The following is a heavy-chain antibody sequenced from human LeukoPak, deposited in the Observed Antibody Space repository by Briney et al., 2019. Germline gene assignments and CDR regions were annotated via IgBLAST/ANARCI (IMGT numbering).Heavy chain of an antibody. J-gene: IGHJ4*02. V-gene: IGHV3-53*01. Sequence: GGSLRLSCSVSGFTVGSKYMIWVRQAPGKGLEVVSIIYDGDRSSYADSVRGRFTISRDRSRNTLHLQMNTLRAEDSAVYYCASADGDSWGQFDYWGQGIPVTVSS. CDR1: GFTVGSKY. CDR2: IYDGDRS. CDR3: ASADGDSWGQFDY. D-gene: IGHD4-17*01.